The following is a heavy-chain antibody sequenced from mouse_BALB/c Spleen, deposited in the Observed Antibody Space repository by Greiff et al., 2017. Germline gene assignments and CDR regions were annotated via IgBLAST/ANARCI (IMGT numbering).Heavy chain of an antibody. CDR1: GFNIKDTY. J-gene: IGHJ1*01. V-gene: IGHV14-3*02. CDR2: IDPANGNT. D-gene: IGHD1-1*01. CDR3: ARCGTTVVATDWYFDV. Sequence: VHVKQSGAELVKPGASVKLSCTASGFNIKDTYMHWVKQRPEQGLEWIGRIDPANGNTKYDPKFQGKATITADTSSNTAYLQLSSLTSEDTAVYYCARCGTTVVATDWYFDVWGAGTTVTVSS.